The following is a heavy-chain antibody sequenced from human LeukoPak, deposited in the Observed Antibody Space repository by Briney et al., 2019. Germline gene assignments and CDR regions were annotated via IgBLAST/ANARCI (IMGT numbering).Heavy chain of an antibody. CDR2: VYTSGST. V-gene: IGHV4-4*09. CDR1: GGSISGGY. CDR3: AKSYFDYSTYYSYYFNL. J-gene: IGHJ4*02. D-gene: IGHD4-11*01. Sequence: SETLSLTCTVSGGSISGGYWSWIRQPPGRGLEWIGYVYTSGSTNYNPSLKSRVTISVDTSKSQFALKLSSVTAADTAVYYCAKSYFDYSTYYSYYFNLWGQGALVTASS.